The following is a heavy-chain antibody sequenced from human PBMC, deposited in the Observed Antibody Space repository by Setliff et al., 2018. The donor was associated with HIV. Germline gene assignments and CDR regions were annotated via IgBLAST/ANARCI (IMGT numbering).Heavy chain of an antibody. CDR1: GFTFSSYG. D-gene: IGHD3-22*01. J-gene: IGHJ4*02. Sequence: GSLRLSCAASGFTFSSYGMNWVRQAPGKGLEWLSLMSGINDNTHYADSVKGRFTISRDIAKNMLYLQMNSLSADDTAVYYCVRGSGYYYFDNWGQGALVTV. CDR2: MSGINDNT. V-gene: IGHV3-23*01. CDR3: VRGSGYYYFDN.